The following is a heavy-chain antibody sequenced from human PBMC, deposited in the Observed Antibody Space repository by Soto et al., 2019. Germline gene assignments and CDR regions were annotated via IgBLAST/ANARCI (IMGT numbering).Heavy chain of an antibody. CDR1: GFTFSSYA. D-gene: IGHD6-6*01. Sequence: QSGGSLRLSCAASGFTFSSYAMSWVRQAPGKGLEWVSAISGSGGSTYYADSVKGRFTISRDNSKNTLYLQMNSLRAEDTAVYYCAKVIAARPGTTDVWGKGTTVTVSS. V-gene: IGHV3-23*01. CDR2: ISGSGGST. CDR3: AKVIAARPGTTDV. J-gene: IGHJ6*04.